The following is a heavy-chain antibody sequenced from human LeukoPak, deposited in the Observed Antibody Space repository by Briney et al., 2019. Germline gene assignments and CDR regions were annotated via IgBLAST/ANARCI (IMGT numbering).Heavy chain of an antibody. CDR2: IWYDGSNK. CDR3: AREGWDRYSSSSYFDY. Sequence: GGSLRLSCAASGFTFSSYGMHWVRQAPGKGLEWVAVIWYDGSNKYYADSVKGRFTISRDNSKNTLYLQMNSLRAEDTAVYYCAREGWDRYSSSSYFDYWGQGTLVTVSS. D-gene: IGHD6-6*01. J-gene: IGHJ4*02. V-gene: IGHV3-33*01. CDR1: GFTFSSYG.